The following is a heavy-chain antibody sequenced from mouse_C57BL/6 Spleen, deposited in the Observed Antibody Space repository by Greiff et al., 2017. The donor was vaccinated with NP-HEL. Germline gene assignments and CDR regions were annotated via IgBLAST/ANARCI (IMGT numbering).Heavy chain of an antibody. D-gene: IGHD2-13*01. J-gene: IGHJ2*01. CDR3: ASYYGDPYFDY. CDR2: IYPGDGDT. Sequence: VQLQQSGPELVKPGASVKISCKASGYAFSSSWMNWVKQRPGTGLEWIGRIYPGDGDTNYNGKFKGKATLTADKSSSTAYMQLSSLTSEDSAVYFCASYYGDPYFDYWGQGTTLTVSS. CDR1: GYAFSSSW. V-gene: IGHV1-82*01.